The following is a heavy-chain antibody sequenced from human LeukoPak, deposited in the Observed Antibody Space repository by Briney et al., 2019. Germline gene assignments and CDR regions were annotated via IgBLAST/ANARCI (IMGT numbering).Heavy chain of an antibody. CDR2: INPNNGGT. D-gene: IGHD5-12*01. V-gene: IGHV1-2*02. Sequence: ASVKVSCKASGYTFTGYYIHWVRQAPGQGLEWMGWINPNNGGTNYAQKFQGRVTMIRDTSISTAYMELNRLTSDDTAVYYCARDKYTGYETFDYWGQGTPVTVSS. J-gene: IGHJ4*02. CDR3: ARDKYTGYETFDY. CDR1: GYTFTGYY.